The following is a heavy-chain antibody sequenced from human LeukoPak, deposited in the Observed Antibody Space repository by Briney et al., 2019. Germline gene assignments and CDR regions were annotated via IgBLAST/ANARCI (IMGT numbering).Heavy chain of an antibody. V-gene: IGHV3-23*01. CDR2: ISGSGGST. J-gene: IGHJ4*02. D-gene: IGHD2-2*01. Sequence: GGSLRLSCAASGFTFSSYAMSWVRQAPGKGLEWVSAISGSGGSTYYADSVKGWFTISRDNSKNTLYLQMNSLRAEDTAVYYCAKDIVVVPAAPIDYWGQGTLVTVSS. CDR3: AKDIVVVPAAPIDY. CDR1: GFTFSSYA.